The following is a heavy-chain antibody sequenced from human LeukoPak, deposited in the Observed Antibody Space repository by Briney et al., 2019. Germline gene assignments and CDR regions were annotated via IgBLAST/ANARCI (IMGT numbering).Heavy chain of an antibody. D-gene: IGHD1-26*01. J-gene: IGHJ4*02. CDR1: GYTLTELS. CDR2: LDPEDGET. V-gene: IGHV1-24*01. Sequence: GASVKVSCKVSGYTLTELSMHWVRQAPGKGLEWMGGLDPEDGETIYAQKFQGRVTMTRDTSISTAYMELSRLRSDDTAVYYCARGSIVGATFDYFDYWGQGTLVTVSS. CDR3: ARGSIVGATFDYFDY.